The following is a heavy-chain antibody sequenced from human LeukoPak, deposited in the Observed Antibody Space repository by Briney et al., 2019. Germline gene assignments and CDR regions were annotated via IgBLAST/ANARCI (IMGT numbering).Heavy chain of an antibody. CDR2: ISSSGSYT. D-gene: IGHD1-26*01. Sequence: PGGSLRLSCAASGFTFSDYYMNWIRQAPGKGLEWISHISSSGSYTNYADSVKGRFTISRDNAKKSLYLQMNSPRGEDTAVYYCARNYLRSYYEDYWGQGTLVTVSS. CDR1: GFTFSDYY. J-gene: IGHJ4*02. CDR3: ARNYLRSYYEDY. V-gene: IGHV3-11*06.